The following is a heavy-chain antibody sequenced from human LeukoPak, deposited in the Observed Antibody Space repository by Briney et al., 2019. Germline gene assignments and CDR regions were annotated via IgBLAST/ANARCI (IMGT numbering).Heavy chain of an antibody. J-gene: IGHJ4*02. CDR1: GFTFSSYA. V-gene: IGHV3-23*01. D-gene: IGHD1-26*01. Sequence: TGGSLRLSCAASGFTFSSYAMSWVRQAPGKGLEWVSAISGSGGSTYYANSVKGRFTISRDNSKNTLYLQMNSLRAEDTAVYYCAKVGRGSYPRRVYFDYWGQGTLVTVSS. CDR2: ISGSGGST. CDR3: AKVGRGSYPRRVYFDY.